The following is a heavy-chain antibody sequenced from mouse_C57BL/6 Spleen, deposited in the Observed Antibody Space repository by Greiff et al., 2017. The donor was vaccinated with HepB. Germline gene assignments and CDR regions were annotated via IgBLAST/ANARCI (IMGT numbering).Heavy chain of an antibody. CDR3: ARGDGNYAPYYYAMDY. D-gene: IGHD2-1*01. CDR1: GYTFTSYW. V-gene: IGHV1-53*01. Sequence: QVQLQQPGTELVKPGASVKLSCKASGYTFTSYWMHWVKQRPGQGLEWIGNINPSNGGTNYNEKFKSKATLTVDKSSSTAYMQLSSLTSEDSAVYYCARGDGNYAPYYYAMDYWGQGTSVTVSS. CDR2: INPSNGGT. J-gene: IGHJ4*01.